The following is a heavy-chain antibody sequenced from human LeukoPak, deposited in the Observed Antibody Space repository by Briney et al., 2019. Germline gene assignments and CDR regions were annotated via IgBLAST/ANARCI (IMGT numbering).Heavy chain of an antibody. J-gene: IGHJ4*02. D-gene: IGHD4-23*01. CDR2: ISSSGSDI. CDR1: GFTFSSYG. Sequence: GGSLRLSCAASGFTFSSYGMSWVRQAPGKGLEWVSYISSSGSDIYYADSVKGRFTISRDNAKNSLYLHMNSLRAEDTAVYYCARDYGGSSPFDYWGQGTLVTVSS. V-gene: IGHV3-21*05. CDR3: ARDYGGSSPFDY.